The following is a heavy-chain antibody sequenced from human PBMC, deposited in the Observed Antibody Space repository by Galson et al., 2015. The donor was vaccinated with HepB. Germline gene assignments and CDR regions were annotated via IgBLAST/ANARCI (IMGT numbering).Heavy chain of an antibody. CDR2: ISAYNGNT. V-gene: IGHV1-18*01. CDR3: ARDGLGYCSSTSCYRYYYYYMDV. Sequence: SVKVSCKASGYTFTSYGISWVRQAPGQGLEWMGWISAYNGNTNYAQKLQGRVTMTTDTSTSTAYMELRSLRSDDTAVYYCARDGLGYCSSTSCYRYYYYYMDVWGKGTTVTVSS. CDR1: GYTFTSYG. J-gene: IGHJ6*03. D-gene: IGHD2-2*01.